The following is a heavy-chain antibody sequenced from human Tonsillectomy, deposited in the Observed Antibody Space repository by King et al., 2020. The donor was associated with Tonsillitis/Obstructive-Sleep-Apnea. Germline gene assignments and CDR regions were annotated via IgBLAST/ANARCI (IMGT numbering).Heavy chain of an antibody. J-gene: IGHJ4*02. CDR3: ARGTDYYDFCSGYYPHYFDY. CDR2: IYYSGST. CDR1: GGSISSSSYY. Sequence: QLQESGPGLVKPSETLSLTCTVSGGSISSSSYYWGWIRQPPGKGLEWIGSIYYSGSTYYNPSLKSRVTISVDTSKNQFSLKLSSVTAADTAVYYCARGTDYYDFCSGYYPHYFDYWGQGTLVTVSS. V-gene: IGHV4-39*01. D-gene: IGHD3-3*01.